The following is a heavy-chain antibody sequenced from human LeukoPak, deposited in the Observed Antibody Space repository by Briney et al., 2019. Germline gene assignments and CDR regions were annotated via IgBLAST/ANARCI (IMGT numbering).Heavy chain of an antibody. J-gene: IGHJ4*02. CDR1: GNPISSDYY. CDR3: ARQQPRYSSGWYRAYYFDY. V-gene: IGHV4-38-2*02. D-gene: IGHD6-19*01. CDR2: MHHSGST. Sequence: PSETLSLTCTVSGNPISSDYYWGWIRQPPGMGLEWVGSMHHSGSTYYSPSLKSRVTISVDTSKNQFSLKLSSVTAADTAVYYCARQQPRYSSGWYRAYYFDYWGQGTLVTVSS.